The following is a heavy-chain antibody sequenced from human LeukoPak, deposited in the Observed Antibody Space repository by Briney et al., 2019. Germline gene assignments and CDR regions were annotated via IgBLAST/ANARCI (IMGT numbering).Heavy chain of an antibody. D-gene: IGHD3-22*01. V-gene: IGHV3-20*04. CDR2: ITWNGGST. CDR1: GFTFDDYG. CDR3: ARDPEYYYDSSGYYSNDAFDI. J-gene: IGHJ3*02. Sequence: GGSLRLSCAASGFTFDDYGMSWVRQAPGKGLEWVSGITWNGGSTGYADSVKGRFTISRDNAKNSLYLQMNSLRAEDTALYYCARDPEYYYDSSGYYSNDAFDIWGQGTMVTVSS.